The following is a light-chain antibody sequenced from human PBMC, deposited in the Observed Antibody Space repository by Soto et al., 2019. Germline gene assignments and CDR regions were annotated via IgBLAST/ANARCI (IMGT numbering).Light chain of an antibody. V-gene: IGLV2-8*01. Sequence: QSALTQPPSASGSPGQSVTISCNGTSSDVGGYNYVSWYQQHPGKAPKLMIYEVSKRPSGVPDRFSGSKSGNTASLTVSGLPAEDEADYYCSSYAGSNDYVFGTGTKVTVL. CDR3: SSYAGSNDYV. J-gene: IGLJ1*01. CDR1: SSDVGGYNY. CDR2: EVS.